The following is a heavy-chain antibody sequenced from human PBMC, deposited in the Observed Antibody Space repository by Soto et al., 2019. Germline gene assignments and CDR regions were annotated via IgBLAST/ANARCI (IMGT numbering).Heavy chain of an antibody. CDR3: ARTYYDILTGRNWFDP. CDR1: GGSISSGGYY. D-gene: IGHD3-9*01. J-gene: IGHJ5*02. CDR2: IYYSGST. V-gene: IGHV4-31*03. Sequence: LSLTCTVSGGSISSGGYYWSWIRQHPGKGLEWIGYIYYSGSTYYNPSLKSRVTISVDTSKNQFSLKLSSVTAADTAVYYCARTYYDILTGRNWFDPWGQGTLVTVSS.